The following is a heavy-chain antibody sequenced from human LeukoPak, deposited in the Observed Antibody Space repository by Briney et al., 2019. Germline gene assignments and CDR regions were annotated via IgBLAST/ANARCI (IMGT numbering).Heavy chain of an antibody. Sequence: PSETLSLTCVVSGGSISTNNYYWGWIRQPPGKGLEWIVSIYYSGSTYHHPSLKNRVTISIDTSKNQFSLQLSSVTAADTAVYYCARAIKHYYDSSYFDYWGQGILVTVSS. CDR1: GGSISTNNYY. CDR3: ARAIKHYYDSSYFDY. CDR2: IYYSGST. J-gene: IGHJ4*02. V-gene: IGHV4-39*01. D-gene: IGHD3-22*01.